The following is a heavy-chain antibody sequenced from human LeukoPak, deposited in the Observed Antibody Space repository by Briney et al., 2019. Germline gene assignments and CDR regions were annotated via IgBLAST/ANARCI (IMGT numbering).Heavy chain of an antibody. V-gene: IGHV3-23*05. CDR3: AKVPQYCSTTTCYYLGMDV. CDR2: IYSSGTNT. CDR1: GFTFSSYV. J-gene: IGHJ6*02. D-gene: IGHD2-2*01. Sequence: PGGSLRLSCAASGFTFSSYVMGWVRQAQGMGLEWVSHIYSSGTNTYYADSVKGRFTISRDNSKNTLYLQINSLRAEDTAVYYCAKVPQYCSTTTCYYLGMDVWGQGTTVTVSS.